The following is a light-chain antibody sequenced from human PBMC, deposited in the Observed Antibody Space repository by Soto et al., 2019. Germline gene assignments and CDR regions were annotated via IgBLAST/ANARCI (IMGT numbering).Light chain of an antibody. CDR1: RDIDDY. V-gene: IGKV1-27*01. CDR3: QKYNKSPWR. CDR2: DAS. Sequence: DIQMTQSPPSLSASVGDRVTITCRASRDIDDYLAWYHHIAGKAPKLLSYDASSLQPGVPSRFSGSGSGTYFTLTINSLQPDDVASYYCQKYNKSPWRFGQGTKV. J-gene: IGKJ1*01.